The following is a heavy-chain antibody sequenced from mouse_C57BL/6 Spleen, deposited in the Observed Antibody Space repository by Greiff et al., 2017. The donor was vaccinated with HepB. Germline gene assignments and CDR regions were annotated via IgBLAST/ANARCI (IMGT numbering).Heavy chain of an antibody. V-gene: IGHV1-26*01. CDR1: GYTFTDYY. CDR2: INPNNGGT. J-gene: IGHJ2*01. CDR3: ARSSPYDYDVGDKYYFDY. Sequence: EVQLQQSGPELVKPGASVKISCKASGYTFTDYYMNWVKQSHGKSLEWIGDINPNNGGTSYNQKFKGKATLTVDKSSSTAYMELRSLTSEDSAVYYCARSSPYDYDVGDKYYFDYWGQGTTLTVSS. D-gene: IGHD2-4*01.